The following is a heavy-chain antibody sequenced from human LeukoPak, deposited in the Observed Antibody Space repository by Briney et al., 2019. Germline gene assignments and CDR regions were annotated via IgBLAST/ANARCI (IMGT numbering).Heavy chain of an antibody. CDR3: ARDAYYGSGNWFDP. CDR1: GGSISSGGYY. CDR2: IYYSGST. J-gene: IGHJ5*02. Sequence: PSQTLSFTCTVSGGSISSGGYYWSWIRQHPGKGLEWIGYIYYSGSTYYNPSLKSRVTISVDTSKNQFSLKLSSVTAADTAVYYCARDAYYGSGNWFDPWGQGTLVTVSS. V-gene: IGHV4-31*03. D-gene: IGHD3-10*01.